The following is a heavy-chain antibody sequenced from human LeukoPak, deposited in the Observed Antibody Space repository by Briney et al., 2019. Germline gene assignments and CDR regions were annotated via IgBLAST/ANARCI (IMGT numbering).Heavy chain of an antibody. CDR2: ISYDGSNN. CDR3: ARFCSGGTCSPTGVFDI. CDR1: GFSLNIYG. Sequence: GGSLRLSCAASGFSLNIYGIHWVRQAPGKGLDWVAVISYDGSNNYYADSVKGRFTISRDNSKNTVYLQMKSLRAEDTAVYYCARFCSGGTCSPTGVFDIWGQGTMVTVSS. V-gene: IGHV3-30*03. J-gene: IGHJ3*02. D-gene: IGHD2-15*01.